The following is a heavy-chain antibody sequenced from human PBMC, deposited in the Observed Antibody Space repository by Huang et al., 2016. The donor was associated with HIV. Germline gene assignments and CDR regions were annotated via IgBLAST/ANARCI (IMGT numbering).Heavy chain of an antibody. CDR2: ITAYNGDT. CDR1: GYTFTSYG. CDR3: AREGIAGDSD. J-gene: IGHJ4*02. D-gene: IGHD6-13*01. V-gene: IGHV1-18*01. Sequence: QVQLLQSGAEVKKPGASVKVSCKASGYTFTSYGSSWVRQAPGQGLEWMGWITAYNGDTNYAQKFQGRRTMTTDASTSTAYMELRSLRSDDTAMYYCAREGIAGDSDWGQGTLVTVSS.